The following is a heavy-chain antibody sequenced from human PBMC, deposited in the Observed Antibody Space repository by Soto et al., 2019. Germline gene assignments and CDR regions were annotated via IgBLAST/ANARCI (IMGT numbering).Heavy chain of an antibody. V-gene: IGHV3-74*01. CDR2: INSDGSST. D-gene: IGHD3-16*02. J-gene: IGHJ5*02. CDR1: GFTFSSYW. CDR3: AISAPGVYMITFGGVIPSADP. Sequence: GGSLRLSCAASGFTFSSYWMHWVRQAPGKGLVWVSRINSDGSSTSYADSVKGRFTISRDNAKNTLYLQMNSLRAEDTAVYYCAISAPGVYMITFGGVIPSADPWGQGTLVTVSS.